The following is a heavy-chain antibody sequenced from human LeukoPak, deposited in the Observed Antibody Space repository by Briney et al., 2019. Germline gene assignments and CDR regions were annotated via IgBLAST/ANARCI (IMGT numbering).Heavy chain of an antibody. D-gene: IGHD2-8*02. Sequence: GGSLRLSCAASGCTFSRYSMNWVRQAPGKGLEWVSSISISSNYIYYTDSVKGRCTISRDNGKNSLYLQMNSLRAEDTAVYYCAKGYGWEASYYYYYMDVWGKGTTVTISS. CDR1: GCTFSRYS. J-gene: IGHJ6*03. CDR3: AKGYGWEASYYYYYMDV. CDR2: ISISSNYI. V-gene: IGHV3-21*01.